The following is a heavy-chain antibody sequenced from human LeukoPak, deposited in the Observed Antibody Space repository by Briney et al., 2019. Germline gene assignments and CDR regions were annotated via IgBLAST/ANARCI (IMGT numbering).Heavy chain of an antibody. Sequence: PSETLSLTCAVYGGSFSGYHWSWIRQPPGKGLEWIGEINHSGSTNYNPSLKSRVTISVDTSKNQFSLKLSSVTAADTAVYYCARSLGISSIDYWGQGTLVTVSS. CDR1: GGSFSGYH. D-gene: IGHD1-26*01. J-gene: IGHJ4*02. CDR3: ARSLGISSIDY. CDR2: INHSGST. V-gene: IGHV4-34*01.